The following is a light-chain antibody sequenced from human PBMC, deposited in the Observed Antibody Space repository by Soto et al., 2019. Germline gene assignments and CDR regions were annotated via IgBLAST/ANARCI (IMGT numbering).Light chain of an antibody. CDR2: GAS. Sequence: EIVLTQSPGTLSLSPGERATLSCRASQSVSSSYLAWYQQKPGQAPRLLIYGASSRATGIPDRFSGSGSGTDFTLTISRLEPEDFAVYYCQQYGSSPFGFGGGTKVDI. CDR1: QSVSSSY. V-gene: IGKV3-20*01. J-gene: IGKJ4*01. CDR3: QQYGSSPFG.